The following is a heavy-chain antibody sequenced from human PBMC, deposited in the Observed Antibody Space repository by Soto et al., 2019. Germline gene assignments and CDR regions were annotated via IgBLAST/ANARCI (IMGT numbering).Heavy chain of an antibody. D-gene: IGHD6-19*01. V-gene: IGHV3-23*01. Sequence: PGGSLRLSCAASGFTFSSYAMSWVRQAPGKGLEWVSAISGSGGSTYYADSVKGRFTISRDNSKNTLYLQMNSLRAEDTAVYYCAKRLKQWLVREAFDYWGQGTLVTVSS. CDR1: GFTFSSYA. CDR3: AKRLKQWLVREAFDY. CDR2: ISGSGGST. J-gene: IGHJ4*02.